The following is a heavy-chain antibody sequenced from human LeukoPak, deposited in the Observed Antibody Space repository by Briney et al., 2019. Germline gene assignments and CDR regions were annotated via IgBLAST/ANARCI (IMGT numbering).Heavy chain of an antibody. V-gene: IGHV4-59*01. Sequence: KTSETLSLTCTVSGGSISTYYWSWIRQPPGKGLEWIGYIYYGGSTNYNTSRKSRVTILVGTSKNQFSLNLTSLTAADTAVYYCAKGGKGFPLGLRFDPWGQGTLVSVSS. CDR2: IYYGGST. CDR3: AKGGKGFPLGLRFDP. CDR1: GGSISTYY. J-gene: IGHJ5*02. D-gene: IGHD2-21*01.